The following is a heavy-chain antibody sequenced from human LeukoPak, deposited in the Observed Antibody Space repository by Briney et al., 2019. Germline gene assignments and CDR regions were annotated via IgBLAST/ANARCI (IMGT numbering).Heavy chain of an antibody. CDR2: FYYGGNT. D-gene: IGHD1-26*01. V-gene: IGHV4-59*01. CDR1: GGSIRSYY. Sequence: PSETLSLTCTVSGGSIRSYYWGWIRQPPGKGLEWIGHFYYGGNTNHNPSLKSRVTISVDTSKNQFSLKLNSVTAADTAVYYCARGSGSYGFWGQGTLVTVSS. CDR3: ARGSGSYGF. J-gene: IGHJ4*02.